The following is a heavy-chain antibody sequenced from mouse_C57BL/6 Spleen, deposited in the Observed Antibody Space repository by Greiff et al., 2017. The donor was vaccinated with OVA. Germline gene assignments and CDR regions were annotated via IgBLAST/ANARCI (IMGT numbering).Heavy chain of an antibody. V-gene: IGHV1-81*01. CDR3: TREGSNYYVDY. D-gene: IGHD2-5*01. CDR1: GYTFTSHG. J-gene: IGHJ2*01. Sequence: QVQLQQSGAALARPGASVKLSCKASGYTFTSHGISWVQQRTGQGLEWIGEINPRSGNTYYNEKFKGKATLTADKASIAAYMERRSLTAEYSAVYCCTREGSNYYVDYWGQGTTLTVSS. CDR2: INPRSGNT.